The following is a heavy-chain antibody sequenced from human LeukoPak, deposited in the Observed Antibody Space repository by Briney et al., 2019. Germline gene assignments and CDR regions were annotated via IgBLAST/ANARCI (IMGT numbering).Heavy chain of an antibody. CDR1: GYTFTGYY. V-gene: IGHV1-2*02. CDR2: INANSGGT. D-gene: IGHD3-10*01. CDR3: ARDMDRRWFDP. Sequence: ASVKVSCKASGYTFTGYYMHWVRQAPGQGLEWMGWINANSGGTNYAQKLQGRVTMTTDTSTSTAYMELRSLRSDDTAVYYCARDMDRRWFDPWGQGTLVTVSS. J-gene: IGHJ5*02.